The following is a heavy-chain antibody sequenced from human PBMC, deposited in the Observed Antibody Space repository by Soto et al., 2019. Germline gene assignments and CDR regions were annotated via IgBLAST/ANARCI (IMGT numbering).Heavy chain of an antibody. V-gene: IGHV3-23*01. D-gene: IGHD4-17*01. Sequence: GALRLSCAASVFTLSSYAMSWVRQAPGKGLEWVSATSGSGGSTYYADSVKGRFTISRDNSKNTLYLQMNSLRAEDTAVYYCAKDGYGGNPDAFDIWGQGTMVTVSS. CDR1: VFTLSSYA. J-gene: IGHJ3*02. CDR2: TSGSGGST. CDR3: AKDGYGGNPDAFDI.